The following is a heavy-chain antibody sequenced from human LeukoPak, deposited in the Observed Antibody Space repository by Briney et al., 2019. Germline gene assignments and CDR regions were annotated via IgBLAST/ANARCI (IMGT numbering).Heavy chain of an antibody. CDR1: GGSISSYY. D-gene: IGHD3-22*01. V-gene: IGHV4-59*08. CDR3: ARLNYDSSGYYWGDAFDI. CDR2: IYYSGST. J-gene: IGHJ3*02. Sequence: SETLSLTCTVSGGSISSYYWSWIRQPPGKGLEWIGYIYYSGSTNYNPSLKSRVTISVDTSKNQFSLKLSSVTAADTAVYYCARLNYDSSGYYWGDAFDIWGQGTMVTVSS.